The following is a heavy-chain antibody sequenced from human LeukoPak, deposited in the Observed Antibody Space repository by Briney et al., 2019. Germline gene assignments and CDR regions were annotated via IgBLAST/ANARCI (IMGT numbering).Heavy chain of an antibody. V-gene: IGHV4-59*11. J-gene: IGHJ4*02. D-gene: IGHD3-10*01. CDR1: GGSISSHY. Sequence: SETLSLTCTVSGGSISSHYWSWIRQPPGKGLEWIGYIYYSGSTNYSPSLKSQVTISVDTSKNQFSLKLSSVTAADTAVYYCAMYYYGSGSYIYYWGQGTLVTVSS. CDR3: AMYYYGSGSYIYY. CDR2: IYYSGST.